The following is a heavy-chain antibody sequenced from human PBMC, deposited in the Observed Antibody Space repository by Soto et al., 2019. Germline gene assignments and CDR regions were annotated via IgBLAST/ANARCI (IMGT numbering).Heavy chain of an antibody. CDR1: GFTFSSYA. CDR2: ISGSGGST. J-gene: IGHJ4*02. CDR3: AKEAGGRPYSSSSFDY. D-gene: IGHD6-6*01. Sequence: EVQLLESGGGLVQPGGSLRLSCAASGFTFSSYAMSWVRQAPGKGLEWVSAISGSGGSTYYADSVKGRFTISRDNSKNTLYLEMNGLRAEDRAVYYCAKEAGGRPYSSSSFDYWGQGTLVTVSS. V-gene: IGHV3-23*01.